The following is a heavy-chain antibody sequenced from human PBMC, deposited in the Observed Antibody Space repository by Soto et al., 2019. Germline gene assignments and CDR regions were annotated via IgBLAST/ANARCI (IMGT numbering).Heavy chain of an antibody. CDR3: ARGGRAVAGTGYYYYYGMDV. Sequence: GGSLRLSCAASGFTLSSYWMSWVRQAPGKGLEWVANIKQDGSEKYYVDSVKGRFTISRDNAKNSLYLQMNSLRAEDTAVYYCARGGRAVAGTGYYYYYGMDVWGQGTTVTVSS. J-gene: IGHJ6*02. D-gene: IGHD6-19*01. CDR1: GFTLSSYW. V-gene: IGHV3-7*01. CDR2: IKQDGSEK.